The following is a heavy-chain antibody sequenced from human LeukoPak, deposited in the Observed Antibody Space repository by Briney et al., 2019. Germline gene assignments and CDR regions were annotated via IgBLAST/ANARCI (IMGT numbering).Heavy chain of an antibody. D-gene: IGHD6-13*01. Sequence: GESLKISCKGSGYSFTSYWIGWVRQMPGKGLEWMGIIYPGDSDTRYSPSFQGQVTISADKSISTAYPQWSSLKASDTAMYYCARLGAAAADYYYGMDVWGQGTTVTVSS. CDR3: ARLGAAAADYYYGMDV. V-gene: IGHV5-51*01. CDR1: GYSFTSYW. J-gene: IGHJ6*02. CDR2: IYPGDSDT.